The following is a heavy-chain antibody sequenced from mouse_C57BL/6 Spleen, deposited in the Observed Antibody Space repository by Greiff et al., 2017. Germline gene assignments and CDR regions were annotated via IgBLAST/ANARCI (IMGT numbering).Heavy chain of an antibody. CDR3: ARPGYSNFAWFAY. V-gene: IGHV5-17*01. D-gene: IGHD2-5*01. J-gene: IGHJ3*01. CDR1: GFTFSDYG. CDR2: ISSGSSTI. Sequence: EVMLVESGGGLVKPGGSLKLSCAASGFTFSDYGMHWVRQAPEKGLEWVAYISSGSSTIYYADTVKGRFTISRDNAKNTLFLQMTSLRSEDTAMYYCARPGYSNFAWFAYWGQGTLVTVSA.